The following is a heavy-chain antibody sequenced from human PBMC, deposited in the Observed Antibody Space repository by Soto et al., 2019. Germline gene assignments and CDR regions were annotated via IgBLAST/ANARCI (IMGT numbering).Heavy chain of an antibody. J-gene: IGHJ4*02. CDR1: GFTFTSYD. CDR3: ARSIAAACDY. CDR2: ISTSGTTI. Sequence: SLRLSCASSGFTFTSYDLKWVRQAPGKGLEWVSYISTSGTTIYYADSVKGRFTISRDNAKNSLYLQMNSLRAEDSAVYYCARSIAAACDYWGQGTLVTVSS. D-gene: IGHD6-13*01. V-gene: IGHV3-48*03.